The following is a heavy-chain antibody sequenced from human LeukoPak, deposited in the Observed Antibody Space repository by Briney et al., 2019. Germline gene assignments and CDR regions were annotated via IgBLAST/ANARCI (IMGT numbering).Heavy chain of an antibody. D-gene: IGHD2/OR15-2a*01. J-gene: IGHJ6*02. CDR3: AKAPRTTPEYYGMDV. CDR2: ISGSGGST. Sequence: PGGSLRLSCAASGFTFNSYAMSWVRQAPGKGLEWVSAISGSGGSTYYADSVKGRFTISRDNSKNTLYLQMNSLRAEDTAVYYCAKAPRTTPEYYGMDVWGQGTTVTVSS. CDR1: GFTFNSYA. V-gene: IGHV3-23*01.